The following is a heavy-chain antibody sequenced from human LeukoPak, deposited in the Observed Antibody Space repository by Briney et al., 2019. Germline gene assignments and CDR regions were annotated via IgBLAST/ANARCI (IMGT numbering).Heavy chain of an antibody. CDR3: ARVVEELLSYYYYYYMDV. CDR2: INSDGSST. CDR1: GFTFSSYW. Sequence: GGSLRLSCAASGFTFSSYWMHWVRQAPGKELVWVSRINSDGSSTSYADSVKGRFTISRDNAKNTLNLQMNSLRAEDTAVYYCARVVEELLSYYYYYYMDVWGKGTTVTVSS. J-gene: IGHJ6*03. V-gene: IGHV3-74*01. D-gene: IGHD1-26*01.